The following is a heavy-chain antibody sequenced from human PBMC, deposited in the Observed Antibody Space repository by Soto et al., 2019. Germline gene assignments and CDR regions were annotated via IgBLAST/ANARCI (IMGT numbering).Heavy chain of an antibody. CDR2: MNPNSGNT. V-gene: IGHV1-8*01. CDR1: GYTFTSYD. J-gene: IGHJ6*02. Sequence: QVQLVQSGAEVKKPGASVKVSCKASGYTFTSYDINWVRQATGQGLEWMGWMNPNSGNTGYAQKIQGRVNMTRNTSISTAYMELSSPRSEYTAVYDCGREKTCYGMDVWGQGTTVTVSS. CDR3: GREKTCYGMDV.